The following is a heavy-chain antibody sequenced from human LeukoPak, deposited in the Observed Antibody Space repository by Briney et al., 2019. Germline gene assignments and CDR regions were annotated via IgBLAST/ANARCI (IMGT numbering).Heavy chain of an antibody. CDR3: ARDRVPVRRPSWPTDY. D-gene: IGHD2-2*01. V-gene: IGHV3-21*01. J-gene: IGHJ4*02. Sequence: KPGGSLRLSCAASGFTFSSYSMTWVRQAPGKGLEWVSSISSSSSYIYYADSVKGRFTISRDNAKNSLYLQMNSLRAEDTAVYYCARDRVPVRRPSWPTDYWGQGTLVTVSS. CDR1: GFTFSSYS. CDR2: ISSSSSYI.